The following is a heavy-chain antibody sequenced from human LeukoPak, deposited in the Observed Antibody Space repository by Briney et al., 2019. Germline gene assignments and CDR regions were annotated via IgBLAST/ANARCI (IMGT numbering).Heavy chain of an antibody. Sequence: PGGSLRLSCATSGFTFSNAWMSWVRQAPGKGLEWVGRIKSKTDGGTTDYAAPVKGRFTISRDDSKNTLYLQVDSLKTEDTAVYYCARGTHYDILTGLYYYYMDVWGKGTTVTVSS. CDR2: IKSKTDGGTT. D-gene: IGHD3-9*01. CDR3: ARGTHYDILTGLYYYYMDV. CDR1: GFTFSNAW. J-gene: IGHJ6*03. V-gene: IGHV3-15*01.